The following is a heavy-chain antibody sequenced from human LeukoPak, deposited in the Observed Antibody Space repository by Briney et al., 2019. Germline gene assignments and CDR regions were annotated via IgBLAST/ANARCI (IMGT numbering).Heavy chain of an antibody. J-gene: IGHJ4*02. Sequence: ASVKVSCKASGFTFTSSAMQWVRQARGQRLEWIGWIVAGSGGTNYAQKFQERVTITRDMSTSTAYMELSRLRSDDTAVYYCAGVDCSGGSCYSRAFEYWGQGTLVTVSS. D-gene: IGHD2-15*01. CDR2: IVAGSGGT. CDR1: GFTFTSSA. CDR3: AGVDCSGGSCYSRAFEY. V-gene: IGHV1-58*02.